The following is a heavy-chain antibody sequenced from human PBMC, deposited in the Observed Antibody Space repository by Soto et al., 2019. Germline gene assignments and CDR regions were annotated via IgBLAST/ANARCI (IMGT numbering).Heavy chain of an antibody. J-gene: IGHJ6*02. CDR3: ARVPAVTNNYYYYGMDV. Sequence: SETLSLTCAVYGGSFSGYYWSWIRQPPGKGLEWIGEINHSGSTNYNPSLKSRVTISVDTSKNQFSLKLSSVTAADTAVYYCARVPAVTNNYYYYGMDVWGQGTTVTVSS. V-gene: IGHV4-34*01. CDR2: INHSGST. CDR1: GGSFSGYY. D-gene: IGHD4-17*01.